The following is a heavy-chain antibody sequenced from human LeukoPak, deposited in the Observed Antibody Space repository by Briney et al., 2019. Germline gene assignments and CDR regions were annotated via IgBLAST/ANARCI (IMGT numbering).Heavy chain of an antibody. J-gene: IGHJ4*02. CDR1: GGSISSAVYY. Sequence: SETLSLTCTVSGGSISSAVYYWSWIRQHPGKGLEWIGYIYYSGSTYYNPSLKSRVTISVDTSKNQFSLTLSPVTAADTAVYYCARLIRLPAALPTFCFDYWGQGTLVTVSS. D-gene: IGHD2-2*01. V-gene: IGHV4-31*03. CDR2: IYYSGST. CDR3: ARLIRLPAALPTFCFDY.